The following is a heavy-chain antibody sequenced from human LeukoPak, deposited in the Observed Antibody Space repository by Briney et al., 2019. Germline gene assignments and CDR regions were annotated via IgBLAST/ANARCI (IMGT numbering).Heavy chain of an antibody. J-gene: IGHJ4*02. D-gene: IGHD2-2*01. CDR2: INPNSGGT. CDR3: ARADTVVVPANLDY. CDR1: GYTFTGYY. Sequence: ASVKVSCKASGYTFTGYYMHWVRQAPGQGLAWMGWINPNSGGTNYAQKFQGRVTMTRDTSISTAYMELSRLRSDDTAVYYCARADTVVVPANLDYWGQGTLVTVSS. V-gene: IGHV1-2*02.